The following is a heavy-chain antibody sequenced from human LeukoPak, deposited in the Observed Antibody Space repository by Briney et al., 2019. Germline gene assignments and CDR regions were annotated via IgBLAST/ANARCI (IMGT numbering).Heavy chain of an antibody. CDR2: IKQDGSEK. D-gene: IGHD3-22*01. CDR1: GFTFSSYW. CDR3: ARGSITMIVVVIAKD. V-gene: IGHV3-7*01. J-gene: IGHJ4*02. Sequence: GGSLRLSCAASGFTFSSYWMSWVRQAPGKGLEWVANIKQDGSEKYYVDSVKGRFTISRDNAKNSLYLQMNSLRAEDTAVYYCARGSITMIVVVIAKDWGQGTLVTVSS.